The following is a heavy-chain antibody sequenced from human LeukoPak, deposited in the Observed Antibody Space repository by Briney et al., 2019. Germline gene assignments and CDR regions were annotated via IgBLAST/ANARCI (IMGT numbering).Heavy chain of an antibody. J-gene: IGHJ6*02. CDR2: ISSSSSYI. D-gene: IGHD2-15*01. CDR3: ARLGYCSGGSCYSFYYYYGMDV. CDR1: GFTFSSYS. Sequence: PGGSLRLSCAASGFTFSSYSMNWVRQAPGKGLEWVSSISSSSSYIYYADSVKGRFTISRDNAKNSLYLQMNSLRAEDTAVYYCARLGYCSGGSCYSFYYYYGMDVWGQGTTVTVSS. V-gene: IGHV3-21*01.